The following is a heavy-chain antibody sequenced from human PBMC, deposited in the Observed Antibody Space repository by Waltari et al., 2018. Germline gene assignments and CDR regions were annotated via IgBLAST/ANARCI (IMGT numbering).Heavy chain of an antibody. CDR2: ISSDGIST. Sequence: EVQLVESGGGLVQPGGSLRLACAASGLSLSSYWMHWVRQVPGRGLVLVSRISSDGISTTYADSVKGRFIIFRDNAKNTLYLHMNSLRADDTAVYFCSRGSGQLGYIMDVWGQGTTVTVSS. J-gene: IGHJ6*02. D-gene: IGHD6-13*01. V-gene: IGHV3-74*01. CDR1: GLSLSSYW. CDR3: SRGSGQLGYIMDV.